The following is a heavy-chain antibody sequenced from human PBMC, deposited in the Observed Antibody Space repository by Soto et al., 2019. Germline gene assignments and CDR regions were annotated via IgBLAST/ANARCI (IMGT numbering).Heavy chain of an antibody. Sequence: GGSLRLSCVASGFTFSTYAMHWVRQAPGKGLEWVSAINRASIYIYYADSVRGRFTISRDNAKNSLYLQMDSLRVEDTAVYYCARRTVTTYHYFDYWGQGTLVTVSS. V-gene: IGHV3-21*01. CDR1: GFTFSTYA. D-gene: IGHD1-1*01. CDR2: INRASIYI. CDR3: ARRTVTTYHYFDY. J-gene: IGHJ4*02.